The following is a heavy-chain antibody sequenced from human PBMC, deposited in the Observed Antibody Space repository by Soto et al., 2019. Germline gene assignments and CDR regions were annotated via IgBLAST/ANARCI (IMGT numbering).Heavy chain of an antibody. CDR3: ARARYGDVDY. CDR1: GGSISSYY. CDR2: IYYSGST. J-gene: IGHJ4*02. Sequence: SETLSLTCTVSGGSISSYYWSWIRQPPGKGLEWIGYIYYSGSTNYNPSLKSRVTISVDTSKNQFSLKLSSVTAADTAVYYCARARYGDVDYWGQGTLVTVSS. D-gene: IGHD4-17*01. V-gene: IGHV4-59*01.